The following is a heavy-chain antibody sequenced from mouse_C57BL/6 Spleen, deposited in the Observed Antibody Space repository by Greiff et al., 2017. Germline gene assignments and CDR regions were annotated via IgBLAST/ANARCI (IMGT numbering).Heavy chain of an antibody. Sequence: QVQLQQSGAELVRPGSSVKLSCKASGYTFTSYWMHWVKQRPIQGLEWIGNIDPSDSETHYNQKFKDKATLTVDKSSSTAYMQLSSLTSEDSAVYYCARRGYYSNSFAYWGQGTLVTVSA. J-gene: IGHJ3*01. CDR1: GYTFTSYW. D-gene: IGHD2-5*01. CDR3: ARRGYYSNSFAY. V-gene: IGHV1-52*01. CDR2: IDPSDSET.